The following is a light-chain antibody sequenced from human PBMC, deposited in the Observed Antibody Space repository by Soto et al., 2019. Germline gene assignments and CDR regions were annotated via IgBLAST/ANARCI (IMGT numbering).Light chain of an antibody. CDR3: QQLNSYPYT. Sequence: IPLTQSPSSLSASVGDRVTISCRASQGISSYLAWYQQKPGKSPKLLIYAASTFQSGVPSRFSGSGSGIXXXXXXXXXXXXXFAPYYCQQLNSYPYTFSQRTKLEIK. CDR1: QGISSY. V-gene: IGKV1-9*01. CDR2: AAS. J-gene: IGKJ2*01.